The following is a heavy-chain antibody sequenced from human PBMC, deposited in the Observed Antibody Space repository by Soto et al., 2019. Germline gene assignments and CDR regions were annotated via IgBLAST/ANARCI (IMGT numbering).Heavy chain of an antibody. Sequence: GGSLRLSCAASGFTFSSYAMHWVRQAPGKGLEWVAVISYDGSNKYYADSVKGRFTISRDNSKNTLYLQMNSLRAEDTAVYYCAREKQLVPGFYYGMDVWGQGTTVTVYS. CDR2: ISYDGSNK. J-gene: IGHJ6*02. V-gene: IGHV3-30-3*01. CDR1: GFTFSSYA. D-gene: IGHD6-6*01. CDR3: AREKQLVPGFYYGMDV.